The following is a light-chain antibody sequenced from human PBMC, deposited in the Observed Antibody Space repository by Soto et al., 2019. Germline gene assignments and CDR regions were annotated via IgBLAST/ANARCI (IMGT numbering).Light chain of an antibody. Sequence: IQMTQSPSTLPASVGDRVTITCRASQTINNWLAWYQQKPGEAPKLLIYKTSTLESGVPSRFSGSGSGTEFTLTISCLQPDDFATYYCQQYSSYSVYTFGQGTKVEIK. CDR1: QTINNW. J-gene: IGKJ2*01. CDR2: KTS. CDR3: QQYSSYSVYT. V-gene: IGKV1-5*03.